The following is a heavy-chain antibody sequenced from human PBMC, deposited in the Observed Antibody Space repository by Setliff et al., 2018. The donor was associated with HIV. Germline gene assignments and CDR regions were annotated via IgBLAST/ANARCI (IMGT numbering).Heavy chain of an antibody. CDR2: IFHTGSA. J-gene: IGHJ4*02. CDR1: GGSISNGIYY. CDR3: VNPSGAMGDFDS. D-gene: IGHD3-16*01. V-gene: IGHV4-39*01. Sequence: SETLSLTCIVSGGSISNGIYYWVWIRQPPGKGLEWIGGIFHTGSAHYNPSLRSRVTISVDTSKNQFSLQLTSVTAADTAVYYCVNPSGAMGDFDSWGQGTLVTVSS.